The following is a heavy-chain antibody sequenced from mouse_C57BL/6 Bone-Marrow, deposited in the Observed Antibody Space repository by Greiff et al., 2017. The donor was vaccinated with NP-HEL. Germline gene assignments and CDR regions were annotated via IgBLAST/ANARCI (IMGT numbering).Heavy chain of an antibody. V-gene: IGHV1-15*01. D-gene: IGHD1-1*02. CDR1: GYTFTDYE. CDR3: TRGGILSMDY. Sequence: VQLQQSGAELVRPGASVTLSCKASGYTFTDYEMHWVKQTPVHGLEWIGAIDPETGGTAYNQKFKGKAILTADKSSSTAYMALRSLTSEDSAVYYCTRGGILSMDYWGQGTSVTVSS. CDR2: IDPETGGT. J-gene: IGHJ4*01.